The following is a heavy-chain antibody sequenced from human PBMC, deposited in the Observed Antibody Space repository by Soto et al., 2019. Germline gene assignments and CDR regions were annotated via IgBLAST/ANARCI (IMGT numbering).Heavy chain of an antibody. CDR3: AREGKQWLVPVGAFDI. CDR2: IIPIFGTA. J-gene: IGHJ3*02. CDR1: GGTFSSYA. V-gene: IGHV1-69*13. Sequence: SVKVSCKASGGTFSSYAISWVRQAPGQGLEWMGGIIPIFGTAKYAQKFQGRVTITADESRSTAYMELSSLRSEDTAVYYCAREGKQWLVPVGAFDIWGQGTMVTVSS. D-gene: IGHD6-19*01.